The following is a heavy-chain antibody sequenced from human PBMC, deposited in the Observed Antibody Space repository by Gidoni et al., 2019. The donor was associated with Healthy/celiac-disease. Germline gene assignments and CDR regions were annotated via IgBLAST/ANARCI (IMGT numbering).Heavy chain of an antibody. J-gene: IGHJ5*02. CDR2: IKQDGSEQ. CDR1: GVSFSSYW. D-gene: IGHD3-22*01. Sequence: EVQLVESGGGLVEPGGSLRLHCAASGVSFSSYWMSWVRQAPGKGLEWVANIKQDGSEQYYVDSVKGRFTISRDNAKNSLYLQMNSLRAEDTAVYYCARGDYYDSSGYRAWGQGTLVTVSS. V-gene: IGHV3-7*03. CDR3: ARGDYYDSSGYRA.